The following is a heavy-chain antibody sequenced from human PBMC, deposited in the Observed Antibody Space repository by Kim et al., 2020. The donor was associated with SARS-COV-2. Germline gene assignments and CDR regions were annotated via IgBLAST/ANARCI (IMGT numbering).Heavy chain of an antibody. J-gene: IGHJ5*02. CDR1: GGSFSGYY. Sequence: SETLSLTCAVYGGSFSGYYWSWIRQPPGKGLEWIGEINHSGSTNYNPSLKSRVTISVDTSKNQFSLKLSSVTAADTAVYYCARGGGYSYVLSGHWFDPWG. CDR3: ARGGGYSYVLSGHWFDP. V-gene: IGHV4-34*01. D-gene: IGHD5-18*01. CDR2: INHSGST.